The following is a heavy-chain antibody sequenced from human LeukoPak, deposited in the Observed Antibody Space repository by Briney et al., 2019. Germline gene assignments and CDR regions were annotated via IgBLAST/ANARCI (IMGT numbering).Heavy chain of an antibody. CDR1: GYSISSGYY. D-gene: IGHD2-15*01. V-gene: IGHV4-38-2*02. J-gene: IGHJ4*02. Sequence: NPSETLSLTCTVSGYSISSGYYWGWIRQPPGKGLEWIGSIYHSGSTYYNPSLKSRVTISVDTSKNHFSLKLTSVTAADTAVYYCARQLGYCSGGSCYYFDYWGQGTLVIVSS. CDR2: IYHSGST. CDR3: ARQLGYCSGGSCYYFDY.